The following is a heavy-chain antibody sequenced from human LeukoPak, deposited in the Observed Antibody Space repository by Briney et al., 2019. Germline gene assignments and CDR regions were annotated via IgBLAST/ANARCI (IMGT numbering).Heavy chain of an antibody. CDR2: ISYDGSNK. V-gene: IGHV3-30-3*01. J-gene: IGHJ6*02. Sequence: AGGSLRLSCAASGFTFSSYAMRWVRQAPGKGLEWVAVISYDGSNKYYADSVKGRFTISRDNSKNTLYLQMNSLRAEDTAVYYCARGLQYQLLFIYYYYGMDVWGQGTTVTVSS. CDR1: GFTFSSYA. D-gene: IGHD2-2*01. CDR3: ARGLQYQLLFIYYYYGMDV.